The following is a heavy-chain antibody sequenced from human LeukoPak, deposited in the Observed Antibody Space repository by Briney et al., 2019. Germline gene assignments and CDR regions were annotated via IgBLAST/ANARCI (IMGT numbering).Heavy chain of an antibody. V-gene: IGHV4-34*01. D-gene: IGHD3-10*01. Sequence: SETLSLTCAVYGGSFSGYYWSWVRQPPGKGLEWIGEINQSGSTNYNPSRKSRVTISVETSKNQFSLKQSSVQPEDTAVYYCARGRYTMVRGVIGSDTDYYYYSYMDVCGKGTTVTISS. J-gene: IGHJ6*03. CDR2: INQSGST. CDR3: ARGRYTMVRGVIGSDTDYYYYSYMDV. CDR1: GGSFSGYY.